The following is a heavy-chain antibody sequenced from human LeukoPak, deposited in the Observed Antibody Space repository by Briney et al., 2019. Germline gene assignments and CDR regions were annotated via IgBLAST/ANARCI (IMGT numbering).Heavy chain of an antibody. CDR1: GYTFTGYY. CDR3: ARDTYCSSTSCPSGMDV. J-gene: IGHJ6*02. Sequence: GASVKVFCKASGYTFTGYYMHWVRQAPGQGLEWMGWINPNSGGTNYAQKFQGRVTMTRDTSISTAYMELSRLRSDDTAVYYCARDTYCSSTSCPSGMDVWGQGTTVTVSS. D-gene: IGHD2-2*01. CDR2: INPNSGGT. V-gene: IGHV1-2*02.